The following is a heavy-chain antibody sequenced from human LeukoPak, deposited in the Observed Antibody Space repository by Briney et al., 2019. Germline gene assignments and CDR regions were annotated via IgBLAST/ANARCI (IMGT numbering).Heavy chain of an antibody. V-gene: IGHV3-7*03. CDR1: GFTFSSYW. CDR2: IKQDESEK. Sequence: PGGSLRLSCVASGFTFSSYWMHWVRQAPGKGLEWVANIKQDESEKYYVDSVKGRFTISRDNAKNSVFLQTNSLRVEDTAVYYCARALDVWGQGTTVTVSS. J-gene: IGHJ6*02. CDR3: ARALDV.